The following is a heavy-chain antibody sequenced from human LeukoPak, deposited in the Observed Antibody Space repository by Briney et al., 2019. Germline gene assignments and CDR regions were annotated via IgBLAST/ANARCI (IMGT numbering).Heavy chain of an antibody. CDR1: GFTFSDYG. D-gene: IGHD1-7*01. V-gene: IGHV3-48*04. CDR3: ARDNLNYASLKYPDY. J-gene: IGHJ4*02. CDR2: ISSSSSVI. Sequence: GGSLRLSCAASGFTFSDYGMNWVRQAPGKGLEWISYISSSSSVIYYADSVKGRFTISRDNAENSVYLQMDSLRAEDTAVFYCARDNLNYASLKYPDYWGQGTLVTVSS.